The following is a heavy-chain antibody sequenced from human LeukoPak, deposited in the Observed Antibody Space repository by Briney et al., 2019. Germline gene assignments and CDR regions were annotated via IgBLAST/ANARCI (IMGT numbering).Heavy chain of an antibody. CDR2: IYYSGST. V-gene: IGHV4-59*01. CDR3: ASGNDYSNTGY. J-gene: IGHJ4*02. Sequence: PSETLSLTCTVSGGSISSYYWSWIRQPPGKGLEWIGYIYYSGSTNYNPSLKSRVTISVDTSKNQFSLKLSSVTAADTAVYYCASGNDYSNTGYWGQGTLVTVSS. D-gene: IGHD4-11*01. CDR1: GGSISSYY.